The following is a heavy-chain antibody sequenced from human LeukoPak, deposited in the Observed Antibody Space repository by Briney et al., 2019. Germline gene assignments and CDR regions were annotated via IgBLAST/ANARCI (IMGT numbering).Heavy chain of an antibody. CDR3: TTDGYYDTPFDY. Sequence: GGSLRLSCAASGFTFSNAWMSWVRQAPGKGLEWVGRIKRKANSGTTDYAAPVKGRFTISRDDSKDTLFLQMDSLKTDDTAVYYCTTDGYYDTPFDYWGPGTLVTVSS. CDR2: IKRKANSGTT. D-gene: IGHD3-3*01. J-gene: IGHJ4*02. V-gene: IGHV3-15*01. CDR1: GFTFSNAW.